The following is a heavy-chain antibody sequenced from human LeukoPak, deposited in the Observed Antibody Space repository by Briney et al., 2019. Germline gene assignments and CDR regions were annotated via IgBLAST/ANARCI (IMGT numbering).Heavy chain of an antibody. Sequence: PGGSLRLSCAASGFTFSDYYMIGIRQAPGKGVEWVSYISSSGSHRYYADSVKGRFTISRDNAKNPLYLQMNSLRAEDTAVYYCARDMIVVYHYFDYWGQGTLVTVSS. D-gene: IGHD3-22*01. V-gene: IGHV3-11*04. CDR1: GFTFSDYY. J-gene: IGHJ4*02. CDR2: ISSSGSHR. CDR3: ARDMIVVYHYFDY.